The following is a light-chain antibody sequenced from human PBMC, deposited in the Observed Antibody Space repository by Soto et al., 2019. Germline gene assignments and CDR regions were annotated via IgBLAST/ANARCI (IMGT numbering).Light chain of an antibody. J-gene: IGLJ2*01. V-gene: IGLV7-43*01. CDR3: LLYYGAAVV. CDR1: TGPVTSDYY. Sequence: QAVLAKEPSLTGSPGGTVTLTCASSTGPVTSDYYPNWFQQKPGQAPRALIYSTTKKHSWTPARFSGSLLGGKAALTLSGVQPEDEADYYCLLYYGAAVVFGGGTQLTVL. CDR2: STT.